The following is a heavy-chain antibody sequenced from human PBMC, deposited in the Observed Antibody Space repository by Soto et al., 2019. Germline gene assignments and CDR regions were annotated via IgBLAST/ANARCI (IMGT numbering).Heavy chain of an antibody. V-gene: IGHV3-33*01. Sequence: GGSLRLSCAAAGVTFSSYGRHWVRQAPGKGLEWVAVIWYDGSNKYYADSVKGRFTISRDNSKNTLYLQMNSLRAEDTAVYYCARDQMTTVTSYYFDYWGHGTLVTVSS. CDR3: ARDQMTTVTSYYFDY. J-gene: IGHJ4*01. CDR1: GVTFSSYG. D-gene: IGHD4-17*01. CDR2: IWYDGSNK.